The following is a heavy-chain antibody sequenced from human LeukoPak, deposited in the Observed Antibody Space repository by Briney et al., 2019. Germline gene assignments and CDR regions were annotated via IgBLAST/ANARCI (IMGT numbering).Heavy chain of an antibody. J-gene: IGHJ4*02. CDR2: ILYTGST. CDR1: GGSISSSSYY. CDR3: ARPGERGSYFFWVN. D-gene: IGHD1-26*01. V-gene: IGHV4-39*01. Sequence: SETLSLTCTVSGGSISSSSYYWGWIRQPPGKGREWIGSILYTGSTYYNPSLKSRVTISIDTSKNQFSLRLSSVTAADTAVYYCARPGERGSYFFWVNWGQGTLVTVSS.